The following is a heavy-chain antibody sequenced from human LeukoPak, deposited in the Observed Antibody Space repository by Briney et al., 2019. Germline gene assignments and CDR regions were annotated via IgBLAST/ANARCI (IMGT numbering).Heavy chain of an antibody. CDR2: IKQDGSEK. J-gene: IGHJ6*03. V-gene: IGHV3-7*03. CDR1: GFTFSSYW. CDR3: AREGDGTAGGGYYYYYMDV. D-gene: IGHD5-24*01. Sequence: PGGSLRLSCAASGFTFSSYWMSWVRQAPGKGLEWVANIKQDGSEKYYVDSVKGRFTISRDNAKNSLYLQMNSLRAEDTAVYYCAREGDGTAGGGYYYYYMDVWGKGTTVTISS.